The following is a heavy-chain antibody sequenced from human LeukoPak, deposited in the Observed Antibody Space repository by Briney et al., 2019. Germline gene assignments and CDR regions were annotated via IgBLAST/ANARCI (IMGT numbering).Heavy chain of an antibody. D-gene: IGHD6-19*01. CDR2: INSDGSST. V-gene: IGHV3-74*01. Sequence: PGGSLRLSCAASGFTFSSYWMHWVRQAPGKGLVWVSLINSDGSSTSYADSVKGRFTISRDNAKNTLYLQMNSLRAEDAAVYYCARGPHSSGWYFFDYWGQGTLVTVSS. CDR3: ARGPHSSGWYFFDY. J-gene: IGHJ4*02. CDR1: GFTFSSYW.